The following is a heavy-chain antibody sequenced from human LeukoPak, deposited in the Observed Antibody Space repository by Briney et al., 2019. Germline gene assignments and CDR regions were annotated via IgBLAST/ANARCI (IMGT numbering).Heavy chain of an antibody. CDR3: ASGRGRYCSGGSCYSHWYYYYYGMDV. CDR1: GGSISSSSYY. V-gene: IGHV4-39*07. CDR2: IYYSGST. D-gene: IGHD2-15*01. J-gene: IGHJ6*02. Sequence: SETLSLTCTVSGGSISSSSYYWGWIRQPPGKGLEWIGSIYYSGSTYYNPSLESRVTISVDTSKNQFSLKLSSVTAADTAVYYCASGRGRYCSGGSCYSHWYYYYYGMDVWGQGTTVTVSS.